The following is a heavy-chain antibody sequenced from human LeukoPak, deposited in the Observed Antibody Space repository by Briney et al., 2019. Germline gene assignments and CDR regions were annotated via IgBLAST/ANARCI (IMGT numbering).Heavy chain of an antibody. J-gene: IGHJ4*02. CDR2: INQDESDK. V-gene: IGHV3-7*01. CDR3: VSQFSSSSFY. D-gene: IGHD6-6*01. Sequence: GGSLRLSCAASGFTFSSYWMSWVRQAPGRGLEWVANINQDESDKSYVDSVKGRFTISRDNAKNSLYLQMDSLRAEDTAMYYCVSQFSSSSFYWGQGTPVTVSS. CDR1: GFTFSSYW.